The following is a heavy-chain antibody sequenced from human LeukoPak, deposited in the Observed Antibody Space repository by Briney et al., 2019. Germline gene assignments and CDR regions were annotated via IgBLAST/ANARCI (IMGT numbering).Heavy chain of an antibody. D-gene: IGHD3-10*01. CDR3: ARGSGSMDSNWFDP. CDR1: GFTFGSYW. J-gene: IGHJ5*02. CDR2: IKQDGSEK. Sequence: GGSLRLSCAASGFTFGSYWMSWVRQAPGKGLEWVANIKQDGSEKYYVDSVKGRFTISRDNAKNSLYLQMNSLRAEDTAVYYCARGSGSMDSNWFDPWGQGTLVTVSS. V-gene: IGHV3-7*01.